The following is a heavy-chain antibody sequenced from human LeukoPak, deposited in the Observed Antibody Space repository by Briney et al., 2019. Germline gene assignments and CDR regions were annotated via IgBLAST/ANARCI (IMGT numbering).Heavy chain of an antibody. Sequence: TGGSLRLSCAASGFTFSSYGMHWVRQAPGKGLEWVAFIRYDGSNKYYADSVKGRFTISRDNSKNTLYLQMNSLRAEDTAVYYCAKRRLVGIAVAGTFDYWGQGTLVTVSS. V-gene: IGHV3-30*02. J-gene: IGHJ4*02. D-gene: IGHD6-19*01. CDR3: AKRRLVGIAVAGTFDY. CDR1: GFTFSSYG. CDR2: IRYDGSNK.